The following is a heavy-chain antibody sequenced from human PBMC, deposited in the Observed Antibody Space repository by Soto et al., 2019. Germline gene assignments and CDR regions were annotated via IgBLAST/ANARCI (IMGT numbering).Heavy chain of an antibody. D-gene: IGHD5-12*01. CDR1: GGSISSYY. CDR3: ARGPGGWSVATIPYYFDY. CDR2: IYYSGST. V-gene: IGHV4-59*01. J-gene: IGHJ4*02. Sequence: PSETLSLTCTVSGGSISSYYWSWIRQPPGKGLEWIGYIYYSGSTNYNPSLKSRVTISVDTSKNQFSLKLSSVTAADTAVYYCARGPGGWSVATIPYYFDYWGQGTLVTVSS.